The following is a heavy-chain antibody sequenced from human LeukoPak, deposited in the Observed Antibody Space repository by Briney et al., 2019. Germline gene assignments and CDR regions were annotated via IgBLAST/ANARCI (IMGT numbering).Heavy chain of an antibody. D-gene: IGHD1-26*01. CDR2: INPTSGGT. Sequence: ASVKVSCKASGYTFTGYYMHWLRQAPGQGLEWMGWINPTSGGTNDAQNFQGRVTMTRDTSISTAYMELSRLGSDDTAVYYCARGSSLSASKLASDFWGQGTMVTVSS. CDR1: GYTFTGYY. J-gene: IGHJ3*01. CDR3: ARGSSLSASKLASDF. V-gene: IGHV1-2*02.